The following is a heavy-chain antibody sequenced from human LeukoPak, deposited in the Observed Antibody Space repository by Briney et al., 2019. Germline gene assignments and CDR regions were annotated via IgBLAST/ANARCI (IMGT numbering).Heavy chain of an antibody. V-gene: IGHV3-23*01. D-gene: IGHD6-19*01. CDR3: AKDLPSLVAVAGPFDY. J-gene: IGHJ4*02. CDR2: ISGSGGST. CDR1: GFTFSSYA. Sequence: GGSLRLSCAASGFTFSSYAMSWVRQAPGKGLEWVSAISGSGGSTYYADSVKGRFTISRDNSKNTLYLQMNSLRAEDTAVYYCAKDLPSLVAVAGPFDYWGQGTLVTVSS.